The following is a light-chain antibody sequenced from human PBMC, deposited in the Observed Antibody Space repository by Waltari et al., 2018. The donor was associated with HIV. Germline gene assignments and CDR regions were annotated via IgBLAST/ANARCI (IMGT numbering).Light chain of an antibody. CDR2: EVS. Sequence: QSALTQPASVSGSPGQSTTISSTGTSSYVGSHNLFSWYQQHPGKAPKLMIYEVSKRPPVVSNRFSGSKSGNTASLTISGLQAEDEADYYCCSYAGSSTFVVFGGGTKLTVL. V-gene: IGLV2-23*02. CDR1: SSYVGSHNL. CDR3: CSYAGSSTFVV. J-gene: IGLJ2*01.